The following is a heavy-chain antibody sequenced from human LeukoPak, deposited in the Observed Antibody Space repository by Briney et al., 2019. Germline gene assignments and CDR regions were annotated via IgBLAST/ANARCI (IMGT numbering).Heavy chain of an antibody. CDR1: GGTFSSYA. J-gene: IGHJ4*02. V-gene: IGHV1-69*13. D-gene: IGHD3-22*01. Sequence: SVKVSCKASGGTFSSYAISWVRQAPGQGLEWMGGIIPIFGTANYAQKFQGRVTITADESTSTAYMELSSLRSEDTAVYYCARAHYDSSGYFPWGTYFDYWGQGTLVTVSS. CDR3: ARAHYDSSGYFPWGTYFDY. CDR2: IIPIFGTA.